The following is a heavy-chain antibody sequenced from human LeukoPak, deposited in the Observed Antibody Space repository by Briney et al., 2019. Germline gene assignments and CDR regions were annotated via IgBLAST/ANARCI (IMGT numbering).Heavy chain of an antibody. J-gene: IGHJ6*03. CDR2: VNHGGST. D-gene: IGHD5-12*01. Sequence: SETLSLTCAVYGGSFSGFYWSWIRQPPGMGLEWIGDVNHGGSTNYSPSLKSRVTVSVDTAKNQFSLQVNSVTAADTAVYYCARRRGYSYGLPPSASYFYYMDVWGKGTTVSVSS. V-gene: IGHV4-34*01. CDR1: GGSFSGFY. CDR3: ARRRGYSYGLPPSASYFYYMDV.